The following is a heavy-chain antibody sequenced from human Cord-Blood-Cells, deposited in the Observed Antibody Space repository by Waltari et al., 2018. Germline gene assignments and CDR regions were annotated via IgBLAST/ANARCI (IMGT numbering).Heavy chain of an antibody. CDR2: IKQDGSEK. V-gene: IGHV3-7*01. CDR3: ARDISGED. CDR1: GFPFSSYW. J-gene: IGHJ4*02. Sequence: EVQLVESGGGLVQPGGYLRLSCAASGFPFSSYWRSWVRQAPGKGLEWVANIKQDGSEKYYVDSVKGRFTISRDNAKNSLYLQMNSLRAEDTAVYYCARDISGEDWGQGTLVTVSS. D-gene: IGHD1-1*01.